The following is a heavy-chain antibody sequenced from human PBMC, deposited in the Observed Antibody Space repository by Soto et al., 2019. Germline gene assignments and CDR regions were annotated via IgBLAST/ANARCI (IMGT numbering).Heavy chain of an antibody. D-gene: IGHD3-22*01. Sequence: LGDSLKISCRTSGYEFTSSWIALVLQMPGKGLEWMGIIFPSDSDTRYSPSFQGQVTISADRSTSTVFLQWARLKASATAVYFCARKEKSGSVNWFETWGQGNTVTVSS. CDR3: ARKEKSGSVNWFET. CDR2: IFPSDSDT. V-gene: IGHV5-51*01. J-gene: IGHJ5*02. CDR1: GYEFTSSW.